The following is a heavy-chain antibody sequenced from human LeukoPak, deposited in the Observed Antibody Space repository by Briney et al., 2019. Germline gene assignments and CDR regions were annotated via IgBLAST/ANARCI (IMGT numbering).Heavy chain of an antibody. CDR1: GGAITNHY. J-gene: IGHJ4*02. CDR3: ARDVLGGEDY. D-gene: IGHD3-10*02. Sequence: ASETLSLTCTVLGGAITNHYWSWLRQPPGKRLEWIGNIYFSGTSNYNPSLKNRVSLSIDTSRKQVSLKLASVTADDTAVYYCARDVLGGEDYWGKGTLVTVSS. V-gene: IGHV4-59*11. CDR2: IYFSGTS.